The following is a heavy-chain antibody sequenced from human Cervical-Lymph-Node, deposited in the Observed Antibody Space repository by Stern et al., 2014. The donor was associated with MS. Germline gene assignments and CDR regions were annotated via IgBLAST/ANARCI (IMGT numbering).Heavy chain of an antibody. CDR1: GFTFTNAW. J-gene: IGHJ4*02. Sequence: EMQLVESGGGLVKPGGSLRLSCAASGFTFTNAWINWVRQAPGKGLEWIGRIKSRSAGETTDYAAPVKDRFTISRDDSKNMLYLHMNGLKTEDTAMYYCTTDLVYADYWGQGTLVTVSS. V-gene: IGHV3-15*01. CDR3: TTDLVYADY. CDR2: IKSRSAGETT. D-gene: IGHD3-16*01.